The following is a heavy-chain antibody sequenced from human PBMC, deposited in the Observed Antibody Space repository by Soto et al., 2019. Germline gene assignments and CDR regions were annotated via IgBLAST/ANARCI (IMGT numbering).Heavy chain of an antibody. CDR1: GFTVSSNY. CDR2: IYSGGST. Sequence: VGSLRLSCAASGFTVSSNYMSWVRQAPGKGLEWVSVIYSGGSTYYADSVKGRFTISRDNSKNTLYLQMNSLRAEDTAVYYCARVRSGTFDYWGQGTLVTVSS. CDR3: ARVRSGTFDY. V-gene: IGHV3-53*01. J-gene: IGHJ4*02. D-gene: IGHD1-1*01.